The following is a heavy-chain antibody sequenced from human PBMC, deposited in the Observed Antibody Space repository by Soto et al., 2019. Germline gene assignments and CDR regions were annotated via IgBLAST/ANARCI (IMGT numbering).Heavy chain of an antibody. CDR1: GGYISSGGYS. CDR2: IYHSGST. J-gene: IGHJ4*02. CDR3: ARHGSMEMATRYYFDY. V-gene: IGHV4-30-2*02. D-gene: IGHD1-26*01. Sequence: SETLSLTCAVSGGYISSGGYSWSWIRQPPGKGLEWIGYIYHSGSTYYNPSLKSRVTISVDRSKNQFSLKLSSVTAADTAVYYCARHGSMEMATRYYFDYWGQGTLVTVSS.